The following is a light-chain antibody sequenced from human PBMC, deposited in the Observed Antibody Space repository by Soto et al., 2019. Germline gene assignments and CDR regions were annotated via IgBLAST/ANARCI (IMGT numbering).Light chain of an antibody. Sequence: QSVLAQPPSVSGAPGQRVTISCTGNNSNLGASYDVHWYQQLPGAAPKLVIFGNRNRPSGVPERFSGSKSGTSASLAITGLQAEDEADYYCSSYAGSSNVFGTGTKVTVL. CDR3: SSYAGSSNV. CDR1: NSNLGASYD. V-gene: IGLV1-40*01. CDR2: GNR. J-gene: IGLJ1*01.